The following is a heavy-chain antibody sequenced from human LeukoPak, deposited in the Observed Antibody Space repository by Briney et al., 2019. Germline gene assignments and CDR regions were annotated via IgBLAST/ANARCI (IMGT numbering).Heavy chain of an antibody. J-gene: IGHJ3*02. Sequence: PGGSLRLSCTASGFTCSAYAMMCARQAPGKAPEWVSAIRGGGGSAFYADSAKGRFTISRDNSKYTLFLQMNSLRAEDTAVYYCARDPNGDYIGAFDMWGPGTMVTVSS. CDR3: ARDPNGDYIGAFDM. D-gene: IGHD4-17*01. V-gene: IGHV3-23*01. CDR2: IRGGGGSA. CDR1: GFTCSAYA.